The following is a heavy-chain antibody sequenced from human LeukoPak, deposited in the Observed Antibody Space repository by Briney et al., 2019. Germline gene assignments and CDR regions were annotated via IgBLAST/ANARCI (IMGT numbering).Heavy chain of an antibody. D-gene: IGHD3-22*01. Sequence: GGSLRLSCAASGFTFSSYGMHWVRQAPGKGLEWVAFIRYDGSNKYYADSVKGRFTVSRDNSKKTLYLQMNSLRPEDTAVYYCAKDFSVYYYDSRVLDYWGQGTLVTVSS. V-gene: IGHV3-30*02. CDR3: AKDFSVYYYDSRVLDY. CDR2: IRYDGSNK. J-gene: IGHJ4*02. CDR1: GFTFSSYG.